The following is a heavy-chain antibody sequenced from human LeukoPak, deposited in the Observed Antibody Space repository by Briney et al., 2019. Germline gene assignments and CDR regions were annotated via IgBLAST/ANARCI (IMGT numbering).Heavy chain of an antibody. D-gene: IGHD3-9*01. CDR2: INHSGST. CDR3: ARGTEALVILTGFAPNRNAFDI. V-gene: IGHV4-34*01. Sequence: SETLSLTCAVYGGSLSGHYWSWIRQPPGKGLEWIGEINHSGSTNYNPSLKSRVTISVDTSKNQFSLKLSSVTAADTAVYYCARGTEALVILTGFAPNRNAFDIWGQGTMVTVSS. J-gene: IGHJ3*02. CDR1: GGSLSGHY.